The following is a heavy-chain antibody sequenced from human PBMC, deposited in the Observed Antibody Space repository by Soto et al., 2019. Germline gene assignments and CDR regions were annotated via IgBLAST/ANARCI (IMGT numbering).Heavy chain of an antibody. J-gene: IGHJ4*02. CDR2: IIPIFGTA. V-gene: IGHV1-69*01. D-gene: IGHD5-18*01. Sequence: QVQLVQSGAEVKKPGSSVKVSCKASGGTFSSYAISWVRQAPGQGLEWMGGIIPIFGTATYAQKFQGRVTITADESTSTAYMELSSLRSEDTAVYYCATFHVGTAMVVKGLDYWGQGTLVTVSS. CDR1: GGTFSSYA. CDR3: ATFHVGTAMVVKGLDY.